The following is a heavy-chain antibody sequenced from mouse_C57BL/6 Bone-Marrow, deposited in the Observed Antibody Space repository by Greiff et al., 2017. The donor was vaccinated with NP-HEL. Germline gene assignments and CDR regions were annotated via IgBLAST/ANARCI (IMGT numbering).Heavy chain of an antibody. CDR1: GYAFSSSW. CDR3: AITTVVATDY. V-gene: IGHV1-82*01. Sequence: VQLQQSGPELVKPGASVKISCKASGYAFSSSWMNWVKQRPGQGLEWIGRIYPGDGDTNYNGKFKGKATLTADKSSSTAYMQLSSLTSEDSAVYFCAITTVVATDYWGQGTTLTVSS. CDR2: IYPGDGDT. J-gene: IGHJ2*01. D-gene: IGHD1-1*01.